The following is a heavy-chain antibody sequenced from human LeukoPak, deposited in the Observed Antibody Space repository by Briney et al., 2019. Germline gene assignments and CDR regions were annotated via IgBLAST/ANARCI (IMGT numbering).Heavy chain of an antibody. D-gene: IGHD5-12*01. J-gene: IGHJ4*02. CDR1: GGTFSSYA. CDR2: IIPIFGTA. V-gene: IGHV1-69*01. Sequence: SVKVSCKASGGTFSSYAISWVRQAPGQGLEWMGGIIPIFGTANYAQKFQGRVTITADESTSTAYMELSSLRSEDTAVYHCARDKGYSGYDGRVSFDYWDKETLVTVPS. CDR3: ARDKGYSGYDGRVSFDY.